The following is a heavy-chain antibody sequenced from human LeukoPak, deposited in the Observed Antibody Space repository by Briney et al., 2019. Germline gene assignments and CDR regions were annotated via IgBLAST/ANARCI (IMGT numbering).Heavy chain of an antibody. Sequence: SETLSLTCAVYGVSFSGYYWRWIRQPSGKGLEWIGEINHSGSNNYNPSLKSRVSISVDTSKNQFSLKLSSVTAADTAVYYCARGALLRYFDWLSKHYGMDVWGKGTTVTASS. CDR1: GVSFSGYY. CDR2: INHSGSN. CDR3: ARGALLRYFDWLSKHYGMDV. V-gene: IGHV4-34*01. J-gene: IGHJ6*04. D-gene: IGHD3-9*01.